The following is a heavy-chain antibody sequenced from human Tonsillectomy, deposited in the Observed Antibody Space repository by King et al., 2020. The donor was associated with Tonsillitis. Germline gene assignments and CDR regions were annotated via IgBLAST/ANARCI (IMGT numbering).Heavy chain of an antibody. J-gene: IGHJ3*02. CDR1: GFTFSSYW. CDR2: IKSDGSST. CDR3: TRVRTVGFDAFDI. Sequence: VQLVESGGGLVQPGGSLRLSCAASGFTFSSYWMHWVRQAPGKGLVWVSRIKSDGSSTSYADSVKGRFTISRDNAKNKLYLQMNSLRAEETAVYFCTRVRTVGFDAFDIWGQGTMVTVSS. V-gene: IGHV3-74*01. D-gene: IGHD1/OR15-1a*01.